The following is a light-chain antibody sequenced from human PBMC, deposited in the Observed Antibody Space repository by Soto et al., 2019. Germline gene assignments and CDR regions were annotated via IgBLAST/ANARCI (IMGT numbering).Light chain of an antibody. CDR3: SSYTSSSSYV. J-gene: IGLJ1*01. CDR2: DVS. CDR1: SSDVGGYDY. Sequence: QSVLTQPRSVSGSPGQSVTISCTGTSSDVGGYDYVPWYQQHPGKAPKLMVYDVSARPSGVPDRFSGSKSGNTASLTISGLQVEDEADYYCSSYTSSSSYVFGSGTKVTVL. V-gene: IGLV2-11*01.